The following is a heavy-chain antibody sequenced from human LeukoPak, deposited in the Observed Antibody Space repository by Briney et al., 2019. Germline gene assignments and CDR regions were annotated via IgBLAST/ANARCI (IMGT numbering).Heavy chain of an antibody. V-gene: IGHV3-30*04. CDR3: ARGGYGSGSYSYYFYGMDV. Sequence: PGGSLRPSCAASGFTFSTFVMHWVRQAPGKGLEWVAVISYDGSNKFYADSVKGRFTISRDNSKNTLYLQMNSLRAEDTAVYYCARGGYGSGSYSYYFYGMDVWGQGTTVTVSS. CDR1: GFTFSTFV. J-gene: IGHJ6*02. CDR2: ISYDGSNK. D-gene: IGHD3-10*01.